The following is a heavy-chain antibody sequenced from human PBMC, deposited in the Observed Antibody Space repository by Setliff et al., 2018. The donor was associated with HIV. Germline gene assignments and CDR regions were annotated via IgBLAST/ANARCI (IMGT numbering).Heavy chain of an antibody. V-gene: IGHV1-46*01. Sequence: ASVKVSCKASGYTFTSYYMHWVRQAPGQGLEWMGIINPSSGSTSYTQMFQGRVTITADTSASTMYMELSSLRSEDTAVYYCARVGNNRLQFFDHWGQGTLVTVSS. D-gene: IGHD5-12*01. CDR3: ARVGNNRLQFFDH. CDR2: INPSSGST. CDR1: GYTFTSYY. J-gene: IGHJ4*02.